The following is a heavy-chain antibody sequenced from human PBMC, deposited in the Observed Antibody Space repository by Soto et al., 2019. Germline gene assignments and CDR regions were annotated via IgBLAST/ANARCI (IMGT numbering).Heavy chain of an antibody. V-gene: IGHV3-9*01. Sequence: EVQLVESGGGLVKPGGSLRLSCAASGFTFSTYSMNWVRQAPGKGLEWVSGISWNSGSIGYADSVKGRFTISRDNAKNSLYLQMNSLRAEDTALYYCAKDIGLAAAGNWHTGGYDYWGQGTLVTVSS. J-gene: IGHJ4*02. CDR3: AKDIGLAAAGNWHTGGYDY. D-gene: IGHD6-13*01. CDR2: ISWNSGSI. CDR1: GFTFSTYS.